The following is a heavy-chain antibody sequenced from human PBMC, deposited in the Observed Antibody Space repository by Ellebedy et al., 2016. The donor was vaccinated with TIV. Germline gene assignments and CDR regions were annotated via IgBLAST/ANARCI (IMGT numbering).Heavy chain of an antibody. CDR1: GFSFDIYS. D-gene: IGHD3-22*01. CDR2: IWFDGSYK. J-gene: IGHJ4*02. CDR3: ARDKSPTMIALDY. Sequence: PGGSLRLSCEASGFSFDIYSMHWVRQAPGKGLERVAVIWFDGSYKYSADSVKGRFTVSRDNSKNTLYLQMNSLRSEDTAVYNCARDKSPTMIALDYWGQGTLVTVSS. V-gene: IGHV3-33*08.